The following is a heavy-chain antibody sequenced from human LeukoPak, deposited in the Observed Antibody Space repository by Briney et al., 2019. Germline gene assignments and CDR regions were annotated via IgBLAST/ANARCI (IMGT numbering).Heavy chain of an antibody. J-gene: IGHJ4*02. CDR3: ARSPIGGGDFNPPDY. CDR1: GGTFSSYA. Sequence: SVKVSCKASGGTFSSYAISWVRQAPGQGLEWMGGIIPIFGTANYAQKFQGRVTITTDESTSTTYMELSSLRSEDTAVYYCARSPIGGGDFNPPDYWGQGTLVTVFS. CDR2: IIPIFGTA. V-gene: IGHV1-69*05. D-gene: IGHD2-21*02.